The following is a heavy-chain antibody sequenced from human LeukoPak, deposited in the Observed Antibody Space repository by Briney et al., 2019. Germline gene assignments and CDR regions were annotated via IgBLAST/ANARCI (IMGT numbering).Heavy chain of an antibody. CDR3: ARGLAVPAASIDP. CDR1: GYTFPSYD. Sequence: ASVKVSCKASGYTFPSYDINWVRQATGQGLEWMGWMNPNSGNTGYAQKFRGRVTITRNTSISTAYMELSSLRSGDTAVYYCARGLAVPAASIDPWGQGTLVTVSS. CDR2: MNPNSGNT. J-gene: IGHJ5*02. D-gene: IGHD2-2*01. V-gene: IGHV1-8*03.